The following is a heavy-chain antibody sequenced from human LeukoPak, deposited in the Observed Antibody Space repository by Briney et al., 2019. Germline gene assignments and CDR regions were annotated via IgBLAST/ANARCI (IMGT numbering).Heavy chain of an antibody. CDR2: IYSTGST. J-gene: IGHJ4*02. CDR3: ARQIAPAGTAGFDF. D-gene: IGHD6-13*01. V-gene: IGHV4-4*07. Sequence: PSETLSLTCTVSGGSISSYYWSWIRQPAGKGLEWIGRIYSTGSTNYNPSLKSRVTMSVDTSKNQFSLRLRSVTAADTAVYYCARQIAPAGTAGFDFWGQGALVTVSS. CDR1: GGSISSYY.